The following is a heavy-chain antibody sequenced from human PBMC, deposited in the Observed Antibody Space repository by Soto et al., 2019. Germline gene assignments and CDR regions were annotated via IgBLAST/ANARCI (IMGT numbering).Heavy chain of an antibody. Sequence: ASVKVSCKASGYTFTDYYMHWVRQAPGQGLEWLGWINPNSGGTNYAQKFQGSVTMTRDTSISTAYMELSRLRSDDTAVYYCARSKPNCDFWNDLTSLDTFDIWGQGTMVTVSS. CDR2: INPNSGGT. J-gene: IGHJ3*02. V-gene: IGHV1-2*02. CDR1: GYTFTDYY. CDR3: ARSKPNCDFWNDLTSLDTFDI. D-gene: IGHD3-3*01.